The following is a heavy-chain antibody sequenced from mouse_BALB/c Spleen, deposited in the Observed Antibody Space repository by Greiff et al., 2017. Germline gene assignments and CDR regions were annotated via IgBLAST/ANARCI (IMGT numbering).Heavy chain of an antibody. CDR3: ARVDDGYYDAMDY. CDR1: GFDFSRYW. Sequence: EVQGVESGGGLVQPGGSLKLSCAASGFDFSRYWMSWVRQAPGKGLEWIGEINPDSSTINYTPSLKDKFIISRDNTKNTLYLQMSKVRSEDTALYYCARVDDGYYDAMDYWGQGTSVTVSS. J-gene: IGHJ4*01. D-gene: IGHD2-3*01. V-gene: IGHV4-1*02. CDR2: INPDSSTI.